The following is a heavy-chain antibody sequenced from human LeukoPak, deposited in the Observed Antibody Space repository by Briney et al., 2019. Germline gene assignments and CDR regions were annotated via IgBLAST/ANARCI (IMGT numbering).Heavy chain of an antibody. CDR1: GFTLRSYT. D-gene: IGHD1-26*01. V-gene: IGHV3-74*01. J-gene: IGHJ3*01. CDR3: VREASGVSSSAFDV. CDR2: INSDGTNT. Sequence: PGGSLRLSCAASGFTLRSYTMNWVRQAPGKGLEWVSRINSDGTNTDYADSVKGRFTISRDNAKNTLYMQMNSLRVDDTAVYYCVREASGVSSSAFDVWGQGTMVTVSS.